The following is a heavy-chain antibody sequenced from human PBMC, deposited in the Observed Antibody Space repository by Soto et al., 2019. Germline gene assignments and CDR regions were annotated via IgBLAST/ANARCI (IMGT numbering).Heavy chain of an antibody. D-gene: IGHD6-13*01. Sequence: GGSLRLSCAASGFTFSSYAMSWVRQAPGKGLEWVSAISGSGGSTYYADSVKGRFTISRDNAKNSLHLQMNSLRAEDTAVYYCTRDASRDSSARGWFDPWGPGTLVTVSS. V-gene: IGHV3-23*01. J-gene: IGHJ5*02. CDR3: TRDASRDSSARGWFDP. CDR1: GFTFSSYA. CDR2: ISGSGGST.